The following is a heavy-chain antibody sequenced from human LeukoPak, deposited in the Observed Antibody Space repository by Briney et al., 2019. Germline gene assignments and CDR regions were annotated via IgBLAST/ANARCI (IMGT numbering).Heavy chain of an antibody. J-gene: IGHJ4*02. D-gene: IGHD6-19*01. CDR2: IYINGGT. CDR3: VRDLSSAWYAFDY. Sequence: SETPSLTCTVSGASISSYYWSWIRQTAGRGLEWIGRIYINGGTNYNPSLMSRVTISVDKSRNQLSLNVTSVTAADTAGYYCVRDLSSAWYAFDYWGQGTMVTVSS. CDR1: GASISSYY. V-gene: IGHV4-4*07.